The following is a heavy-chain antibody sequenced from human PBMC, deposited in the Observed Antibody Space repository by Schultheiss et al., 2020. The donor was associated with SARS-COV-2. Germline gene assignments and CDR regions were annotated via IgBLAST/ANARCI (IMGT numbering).Heavy chain of an antibody. Sequence: GGSLRLSCAASGFTFSSYAMHWVRQAPGKGLEWVANIKQDGSEKYYVDSVKGRFTISRDNAKNSLYLQMNSLRAEDTAVYYCARASGSYYRLGGYFDYWGQGTLVTVSS. CDR2: IKQDGSEK. V-gene: IGHV3-7*01. J-gene: IGHJ4*02. CDR3: ARASGSYYRLGGYFDY. CDR1: GFTFSSYA. D-gene: IGHD1-26*01.